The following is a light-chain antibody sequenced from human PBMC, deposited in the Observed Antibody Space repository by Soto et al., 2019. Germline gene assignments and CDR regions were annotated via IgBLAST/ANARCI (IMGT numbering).Light chain of an antibody. V-gene: IGKV3-15*01. CDR1: QGGSSN. CDR2: SAS. CDR3: QQYNIWPRT. Sequence: EKIKEESSATPAVFPRGRATLSLRARQGGSSNLAWYQQQPGQAPRLPIYSASTRATGVPARFSGSGSGTEFTLTISSLQSEDFAVYYCQQYNIWPRTFGQGTKVEIK. J-gene: IGKJ1*01.